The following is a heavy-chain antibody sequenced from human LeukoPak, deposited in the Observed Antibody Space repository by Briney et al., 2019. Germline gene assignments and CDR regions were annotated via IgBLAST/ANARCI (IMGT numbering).Heavy chain of an antibody. J-gene: IGHJ5*02. Sequence: SETLSLTCTVCGGSISSSSYYWGWIRQPPGKGLEWIGSIYYSGSTYYNPSLKSRVTISVDTSKNQFSLKLSSVTAADTAVYYCARHSGDGVVPAAMSGEYNWFDPWGQGTLVTVSS. CDR3: ARHSGDGVVPAAMSGEYNWFDP. CDR1: GGSISSSSYY. V-gene: IGHV4-39*01. D-gene: IGHD2-2*01. CDR2: IYYSGST.